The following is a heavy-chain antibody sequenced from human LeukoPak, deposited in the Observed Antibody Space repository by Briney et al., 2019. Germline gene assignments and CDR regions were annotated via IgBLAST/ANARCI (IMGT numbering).Heavy chain of an antibody. V-gene: IGHV1-2*02. CDR3: PRPCGAALDL. Sequence: ASVKVSCKASGYTFTGTCIYWVRQAPGQGLEWMGWINPNSGGTNSAQKFQGRVTMTRDTSISTAYMELSSLRSSTPAVYTGPRPCGAALDLLGQGTMVTVSS. J-gene: IGHJ3*01. D-gene: IGHD6-25*01. CDR2: INPNSGGT. CDR1: GYTFTGTC.